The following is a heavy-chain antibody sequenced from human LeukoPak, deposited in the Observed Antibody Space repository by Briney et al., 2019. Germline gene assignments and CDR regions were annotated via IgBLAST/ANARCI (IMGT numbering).Heavy chain of an antibody. J-gene: IGHJ4*02. CDR3: ARASLYSSGWYNY. CDR2: ISSSSSYI. Sequence: PGGPLRLSCAASGFTFSSYSMNWVRQAPGKGLEWVSSISSSSSYIYYADSVKGRFTISRDNAKNSLYLQMNSLRAEDTAVYYCARASLYSSGWYNYWGQGTLVTVSS. D-gene: IGHD6-19*01. V-gene: IGHV3-21*01. CDR1: GFTFSSYS.